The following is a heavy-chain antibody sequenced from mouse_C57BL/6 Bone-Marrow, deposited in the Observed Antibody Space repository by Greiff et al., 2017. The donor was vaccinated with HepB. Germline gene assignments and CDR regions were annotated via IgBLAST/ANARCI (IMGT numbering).Heavy chain of an antibody. Sequence: QVQLQQSGAELVKPGASVKMSCKASGYTFTTYPIEWMKQNHGKSLEWIGNFHPYNDDTKYNEKFKGKATLTVEKSSSTVYLELSRLTSDHSAVYYCARDYYGSSYPFYYAMDYWGQGTSVTVSS. J-gene: IGHJ4*01. CDR2: FHPYNDDT. D-gene: IGHD1-1*01. CDR1: GYTFTTYP. V-gene: IGHV1-47*01. CDR3: ARDYYGSSYPFYYAMDY.